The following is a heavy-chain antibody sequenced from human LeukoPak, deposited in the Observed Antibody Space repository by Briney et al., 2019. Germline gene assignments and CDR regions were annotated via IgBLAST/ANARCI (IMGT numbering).Heavy chain of an antibody. CDR1: GGSFSGYY. Sequence: SETLSLTCAVYGGSFSGYYWSWIRQPPGKGLEWIGEINHSGSTNYSPSLKSRVTISVDTSKNQFSLKLSSVTAADTAVYYCARVLYGDYADYWGQGTLVTVSS. CDR3: ARVLYGDYADY. J-gene: IGHJ4*02. D-gene: IGHD4-17*01. CDR2: INHSGST. V-gene: IGHV4-34*01.